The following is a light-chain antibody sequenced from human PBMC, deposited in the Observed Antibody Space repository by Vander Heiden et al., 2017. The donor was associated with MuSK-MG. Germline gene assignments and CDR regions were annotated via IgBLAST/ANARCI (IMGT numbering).Light chain of an antibody. CDR3: QQYGSSPPLT. J-gene: IGKJ5*01. Sequence: EIVLTQSPGTLSLSPGERATLSCRASQSVSSSYLAWYQQKPGQAPRLLIYGASSRATGIPDRFSRSGSGTDFTLTISRLEPDDFAVYYCQQYGSSPPLTFGQWTRLEIK. CDR1: QSVSSSY. CDR2: GAS. V-gene: IGKV3-20*01.